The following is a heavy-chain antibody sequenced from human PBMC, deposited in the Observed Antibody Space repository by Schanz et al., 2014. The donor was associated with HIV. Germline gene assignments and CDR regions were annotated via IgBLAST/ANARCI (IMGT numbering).Heavy chain of an antibody. D-gene: IGHD2-21*01. J-gene: IGHJ4*02. CDR3: TREGNYYGGSVPGH. V-gene: IGHV3-21*02. CDR1: GFTFMRHT. Sequence: EVQLVESGGGLVKPGGSLRLSCAASGFTFMRHTMNWVRQAPGKGLEWVSSISSSSSYIYYADSVKGRFTISRDNAKNSLYLHMPTLRAEDTATYYCTREGNYYGGSVPGHWGQGALVSVSS. CDR2: ISSSSSYI.